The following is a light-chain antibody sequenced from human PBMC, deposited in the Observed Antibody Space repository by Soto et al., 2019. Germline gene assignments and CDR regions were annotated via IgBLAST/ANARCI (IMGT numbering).Light chain of an antibody. CDR2: GAS. V-gene: IGKV1-27*01. J-gene: IGKJ1*01. CDR1: QDSSHF. Sequence: DIQLTQSPSSLSASVGDRVTFTCRASQDSSHFLAWYQQRPGEVPRLLIYGASTLQSGVPYRFSGSGFGTDFTLTITTLQPEDVATYYCQKYNQDSPATFGPGTKGEIK. CDR3: QKYNQDSPAT.